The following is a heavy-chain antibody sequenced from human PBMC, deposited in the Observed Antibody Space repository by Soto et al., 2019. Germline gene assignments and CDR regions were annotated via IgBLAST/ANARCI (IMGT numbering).Heavy chain of an antibody. CDR1: GYTFTSYD. V-gene: IGHV1-8*01. Sequence: ASVKVSCKASGYTFTSYDINWVRQATGQGLEWMGWMNPNSGNTGYAQKFQGRVTMTRNTSISTAYMELSSLRSEDTAVYYCAREGYFWSGFGYYYYYGMDVWGQGSTVTVSS. D-gene: IGHD3-3*01. CDR3: AREGYFWSGFGYYYYYGMDV. CDR2: MNPNSGNT. J-gene: IGHJ6*02.